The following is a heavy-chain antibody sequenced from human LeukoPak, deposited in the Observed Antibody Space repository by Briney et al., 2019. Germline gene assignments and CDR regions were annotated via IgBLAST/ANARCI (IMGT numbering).Heavy chain of an antibody. J-gene: IGHJ5*02. D-gene: IGHD4-11*01. Sequence: ASVKVSCKASGYTFTSYYMHWVRQAPGQGLEWMGWMNPNSGNTGYAQKFQGRVTMTRNTSISTAYMELSSLRSEDTAVYYCARVQERTVSWFDPWGQGTLVTVSS. CDR3: ARVQERTVSWFDP. CDR1: GYTFTSYY. CDR2: MNPNSGNT. V-gene: IGHV1-8*02.